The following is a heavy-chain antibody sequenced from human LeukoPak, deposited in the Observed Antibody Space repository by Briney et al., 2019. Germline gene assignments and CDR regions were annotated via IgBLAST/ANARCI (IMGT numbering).Heavy chain of an antibody. D-gene: IGHD3-9*01. CDR2: ISAYNGNT. CDR1: GYTFTSYG. V-gene: IGHV1-18*01. Sequence: ASVKVSCKASGYTFTSYGISWVRQAPGQGLEWMGWISAYNGNTNYAQKLQGRVTMTTDTSTSTAYMELRSLRSDDTAVYYCARVPVTNYDILTGYFRVDYWGQGTLVTVSS. J-gene: IGHJ4*02. CDR3: ARVPVTNYDILTGYFRVDY.